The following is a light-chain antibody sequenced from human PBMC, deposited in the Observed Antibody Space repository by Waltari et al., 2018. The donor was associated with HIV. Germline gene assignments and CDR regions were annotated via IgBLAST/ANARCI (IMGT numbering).Light chain of an antibody. Sequence: QTVVTQEPSFSVSPGGTVTPPCGLSPGSVSARNYARWFEQIPGPPPLTLFHSTNTRSSGVPDRFSGSILGNKAALTITGAQADDESDYYCVLNLGRGIVVFGGGTKLSVL. CDR1: PGSVSARNY. V-gene: IGLV8-61*01. CDR2: STN. J-gene: IGLJ2*01. CDR3: VLNLGRGIVV.